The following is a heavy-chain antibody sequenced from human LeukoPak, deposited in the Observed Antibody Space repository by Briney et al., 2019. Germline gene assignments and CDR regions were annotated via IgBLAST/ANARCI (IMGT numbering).Heavy chain of an antibody. CDR2: INPNSGGT. D-gene: IGHD5-12*01. J-gene: IGHJ4*02. CDR1: GYTFTSHV. V-gene: IGHV1-2*02. Sequence: AASVKVSCKASGYTFTSHVINWVRQAPGQGLEWMGWINPNSGGTNYAQKFQGRVTMTRDTSISTAYMELSRLRSDDTAVYYCARELQTINDYWGQGTLVTVSS. CDR3: ARELQTINDY.